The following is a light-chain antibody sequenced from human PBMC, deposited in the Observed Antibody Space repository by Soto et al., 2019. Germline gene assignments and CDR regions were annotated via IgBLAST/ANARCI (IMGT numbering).Light chain of an antibody. Sequence: DIQLTQSPSTLSASVGDRVTITCRASQNINNFLAWYQQKPGKAPKLLIYTTSTLEHGVPSRFSGRGSGTDFTLTISSLQPDDLATYYCQQDYSDWTFGQGTKVEI. CDR1: QNINNF. CDR2: TTS. J-gene: IGKJ1*01. V-gene: IGKV1-5*03. CDR3: QQDYSDWT.